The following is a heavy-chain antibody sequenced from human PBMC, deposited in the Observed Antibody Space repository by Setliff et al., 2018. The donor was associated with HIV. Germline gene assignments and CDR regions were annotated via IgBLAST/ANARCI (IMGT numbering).Heavy chain of an antibody. D-gene: IGHD2-15*01. CDR3: AREHGEYCSGGTCYHHYYFDY. J-gene: IGHJ4*02. Sequence: SVKVSCKASGDTFNFYGLNWVRQAPGQGLEWMGKIIPKSDTRDYAQKLRGRVTITADKPSNTVYMELTSLTSEDTDVYYCAREHGEYCSGGTCYHHYYFDYWGPGTLVTVSS. CDR1: GDTFNFYG. V-gene: IGHV1-69*06. CDR2: IIPKSDTR.